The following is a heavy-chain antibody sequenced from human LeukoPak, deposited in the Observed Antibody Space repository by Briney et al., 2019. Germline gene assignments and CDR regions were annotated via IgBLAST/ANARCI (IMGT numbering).Heavy chain of an antibody. CDR2: IYYSGST. V-gene: IGHV4-59*11. J-gene: IGHJ6*03. CDR1: GGSISSHY. CDR3: ARTPNYYMDV. Sequence: SETLSLTCTVSGGSISSHYWSWIRQPPGKGLEWIGYIYYSGSTNYNPSLKSRVTISVDTSKNQFSLKLSSVTAADTAAYYCARTPNYYMDVWGKGTTVTVSS.